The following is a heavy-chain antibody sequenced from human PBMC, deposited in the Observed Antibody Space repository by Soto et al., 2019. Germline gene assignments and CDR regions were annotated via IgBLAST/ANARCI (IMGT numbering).Heavy chain of an antibody. CDR2: MNHGSGDT. CDR3: ARMETICSFSSVDP. D-gene: IGHD3-3*01. Sequence: QCTGQGLEWMGWMNHGSGDTGYAQKFQGRVTMTRDISIATAYMELSSLRSDDTAIYYCARMETICSFSSVDPWGQVSLVTV. V-gene: IGHV1-8*01. J-gene: IGHJ5*02.